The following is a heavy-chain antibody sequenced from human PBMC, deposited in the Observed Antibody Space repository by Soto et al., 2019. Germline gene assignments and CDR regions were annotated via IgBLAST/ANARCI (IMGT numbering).Heavy chain of an antibody. CDR3: ARSDLGWGVYFDY. V-gene: IGHV1-8*01. J-gene: IGHJ4*02. D-gene: IGHD3-10*01. CDR1: GYPFRNYD. Sequence: QVQLVQSGAEVKKPGASVTVSCKASGYPFRNYDINWVRQAPGQGLEWMGWMNPNDGNTGYAQQFQGRVTMTRDTSINTDYMELSSLISEDTAIYFCARSDLGWGVYFDYWGQGALVTVSS. CDR2: MNPNDGNT.